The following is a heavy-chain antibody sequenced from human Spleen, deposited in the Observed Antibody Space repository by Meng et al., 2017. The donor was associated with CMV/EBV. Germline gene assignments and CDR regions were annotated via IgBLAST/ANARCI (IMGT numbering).Heavy chain of an antibody. Sequence: ASVKVSCKASGYPFTGYYMHWVRQAPGQGLEWMGWINPDSGGTNYAQKLQGRVTMTRDTSISTAYMELSRLRSDDTAVYYCAKDRAPVLRFLERPKTNWFDPWGQGTLVTVSS. V-gene: IGHV1-2*02. J-gene: IGHJ5*02. CDR1: GYPFTGYY. CDR2: INPDSGGT. CDR3: AKDRAPVLRFLERPKTNWFDP. D-gene: IGHD3-3*01.